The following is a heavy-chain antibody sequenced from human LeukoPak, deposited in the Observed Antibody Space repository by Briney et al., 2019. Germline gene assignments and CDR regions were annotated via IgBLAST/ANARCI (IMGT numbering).Heavy chain of an antibody. CDR3: ARGPLVRLPSSFDP. CDR1: GYTFTSYD. J-gene: IGHJ5*02. V-gene: IGHV1-8*01. D-gene: IGHD3-16*02. CDR2: MNPNSGNT. Sequence: ASVTVSFTASGYTFTSYDINWVRQAPGQGLEWMGWMNPNSGNTGSAQRFQGRITMTRDTSISTAYMELSSLRSEDTAVYYCARGPLVRLPSSFDPWGQGTLVTVSS.